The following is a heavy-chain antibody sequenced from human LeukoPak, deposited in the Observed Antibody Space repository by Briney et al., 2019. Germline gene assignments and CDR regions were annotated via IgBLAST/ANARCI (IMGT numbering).Heavy chain of an antibody. J-gene: IGHJ4*02. CDR3: ARRRSDWEFDY. CDR2: IYYSGST. CDR1: GGSISSSSYY. Sequence: PSKTLSLTCTVSGGSISSSSYYWGWIRQPPGMGLEWIGNIYYSGSTYYNPSLKSRVTISVDTSKSQFSLKLNSVTAADTAVYYCARRRSDWEFDYWGQGTLVTVSS. V-gene: IGHV4-39*01. D-gene: IGHD2-21*02.